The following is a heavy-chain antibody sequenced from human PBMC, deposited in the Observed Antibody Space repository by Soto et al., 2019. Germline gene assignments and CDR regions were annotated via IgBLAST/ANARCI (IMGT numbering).Heavy chain of an antibody. CDR2: LSGNGGSK. V-gene: IGHV3-23*01. D-gene: IGHD3-10*01. Sequence: EVQLLESGGGLVHPGGSLRLSCTTSGLTFSSFSMTWVRQAPGKGLEGVSSLSGNGGSKYYAESVKGRFTISRDKSENKLSLQMNTLTAEDTAIYYCAKGSTYYYYNMEAWGKGTTVVVSS. CDR3: AKGSTYYYYNMEA. J-gene: IGHJ6*03. CDR1: GLTFSSFS.